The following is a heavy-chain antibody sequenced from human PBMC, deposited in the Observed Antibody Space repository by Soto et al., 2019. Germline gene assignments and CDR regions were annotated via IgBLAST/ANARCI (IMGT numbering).Heavy chain of an antibody. CDR3: GRIIGATSADS. CDR2: VHHDGNA. J-gene: IGHJ4*02. V-gene: IGHV4-38-2*01. CDR1: GFGVRSTYF. D-gene: IGHD1-26*01. Sequence: SETLSLTCVVSGFGVRSTYFWGWIRQPPGKGLEWIGSVHHDGNAYYPPSVLGRVTISVDTANNQVSLSLRSVTAGDTATYYCGRIIGATSADSWGQGILVTVSS.